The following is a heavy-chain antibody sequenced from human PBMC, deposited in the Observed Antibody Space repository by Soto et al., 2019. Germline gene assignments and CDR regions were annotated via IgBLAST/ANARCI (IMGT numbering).Heavy chain of an antibody. CDR1: GGTFSSYA. CDR3: ARDVWATVTTTPPGNWFDP. V-gene: IGHV1-69*01. D-gene: IGHD4-4*01. Sequence: QVQLVQSGAEVKKPGSSVKVSCKASGGTFSSYAISWVRQAPGQGLEWMGGIIPIFGTANYAQKFQGRVTITADESTSTAYMELSSLRSEDTAVYYCARDVWATVTTTPPGNWFDPWGQGTLVTVSS. CDR2: IIPIFGTA. J-gene: IGHJ5*02.